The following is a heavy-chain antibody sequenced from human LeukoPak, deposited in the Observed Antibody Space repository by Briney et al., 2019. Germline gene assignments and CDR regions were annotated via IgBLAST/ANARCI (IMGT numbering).Heavy chain of an antibody. D-gene: IGHD5-12*01. Sequence: GGSLRLSCAASGFTFSSYSMNWVRQAPGKGLEWVSYISSRSSTIYYVGSVKGRFTISRDNAKNSLYLQMNSLRAEDTAVYYCARERSGYGGGFDYWGQGTLVTVSS. V-gene: IGHV3-48*01. CDR3: ARERSGYGGGFDY. J-gene: IGHJ4*02. CDR2: ISSRSSTI. CDR1: GFTFSSYS.